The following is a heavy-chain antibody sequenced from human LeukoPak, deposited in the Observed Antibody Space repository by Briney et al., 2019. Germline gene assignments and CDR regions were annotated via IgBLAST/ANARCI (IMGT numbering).Heavy chain of an antibody. CDR2: IKQDGSEK. D-gene: IGHD3/OR15-3a*01. V-gene: IGHV3-7*03. CDR3: ATSYDMGWLIGY. CDR1: GFTFGDTW. J-gene: IGHJ4*02. Sequence: GGSLRLSCAASGFTFGDTWMNWVRQVPGQGLEWVANIKQDGSEKFYVASVKGRFTISRDNGKSSLYLQMNSLRAEDTALYYCATSYDMGWLIGYWGQGTLITVSS.